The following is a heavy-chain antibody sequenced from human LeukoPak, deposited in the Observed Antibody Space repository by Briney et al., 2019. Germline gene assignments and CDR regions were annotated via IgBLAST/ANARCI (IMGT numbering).Heavy chain of an antibody. Sequence: GGSLRLSCAASGFTFSNYAMNWVRQAPGKGLERVSLISGSTGSTYYAGSVKGRFSISRDNAKNSLYLQMNSLRAEDTAVYYCARDNYYDSSGYYFGRGSRRYYFDYWGQGTLVTVSS. V-gene: IGHV3-23*01. CDR2: ISGSTGST. D-gene: IGHD3-22*01. CDR3: ARDNYYDSSGYYFGRGSRRYYFDY. J-gene: IGHJ4*02. CDR1: GFTFSNYA.